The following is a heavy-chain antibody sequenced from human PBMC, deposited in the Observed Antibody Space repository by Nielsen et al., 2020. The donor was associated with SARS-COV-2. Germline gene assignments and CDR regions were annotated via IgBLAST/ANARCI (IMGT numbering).Heavy chain of an antibody. Sequence: WIRQPPGKGLEWVSVIYSGGSTYYADSVKGRFTISRDNSKNTLYLQMNSLRAEDTAVYYCARGRRKSYGSGSYYNVGYFDYWGQGTLVTVSS. J-gene: IGHJ4*02. V-gene: IGHV3-53*01. D-gene: IGHD3-10*01. CDR3: ARGRRKSYGSGSYYNVGYFDY. CDR2: IYSGGST.